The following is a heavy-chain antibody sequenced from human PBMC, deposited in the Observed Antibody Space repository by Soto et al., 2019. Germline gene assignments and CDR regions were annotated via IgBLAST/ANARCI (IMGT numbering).Heavy chain of an antibody. CDR1: GGSFSGYY. J-gene: IGHJ6*02. D-gene: IGHD6-13*01. Sequence: SETLSLTCAVYGGSFSGYYWSWIRQPPGKGLEWIGEISHSGSTNYNPSLKSRVTISVDTSKNQFSLKLSSVTAADTAVYYCARGGGSSSWYIRGSGYYYGMDVWGQGTTVTVSS. CDR2: ISHSGST. V-gene: IGHV4-34*01. CDR3: ARGGGSSSWYIRGSGYYYGMDV.